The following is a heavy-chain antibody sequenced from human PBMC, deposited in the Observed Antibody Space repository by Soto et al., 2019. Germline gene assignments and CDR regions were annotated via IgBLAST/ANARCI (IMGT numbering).Heavy chain of an antibody. CDR3: AKIKQGYFDY. Sequence: EVQLLESGGGLVQPGGSLRLFCAASGFIFDNYAMNWVRQAPGKGLEWISTISGGGGATYYADSVKGRFTISGDSSKSTVYLQMHSLRAEDTAIYYCAKIKQGYFDYWGQGTQVIVSS. V-gene: IGHV3-23*01. J-gene: IGHJ4*02. CDR1: GFIFDNYA. CDR2: ISGGGGAT.